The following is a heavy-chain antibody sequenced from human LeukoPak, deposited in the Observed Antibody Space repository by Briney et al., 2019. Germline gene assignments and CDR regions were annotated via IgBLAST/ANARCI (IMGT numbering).Heavy chain of an antibody. Sequence: SETLSLTCTVSGGSISSYYWSWIRQPPGKGLEWIGHIYYSGSTNYNPSLKSRVTISVDTSENQFPLKLSSVTAADTAVYYCARSRDGYNLNAFNIWGQGTMVTVSS. CDR2: IYYSGST. CDR1: GGSISSYY. V-gene: IGHV4-59*12. CDR3: ARSRDGYNLNAFNI. J-gene: IGHJ3*02. D-gene: IGHD5-24*01.